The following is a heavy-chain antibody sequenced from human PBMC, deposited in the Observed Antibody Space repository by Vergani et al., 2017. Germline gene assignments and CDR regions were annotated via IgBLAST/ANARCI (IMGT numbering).Heavy chain of an antibody. CDR2: IYYSGST. CDR1: GGSISSSSYY. Sequence: QLQLQESGPGLVKPSETLSLTCTVSGGSISSSSYYWGWILQPPGKGLEWIGSIYYSGSTYYNPSLKSRVTISVDTSKNQFSLKLSSVTAADTAVYYCARHQWLVQYYFDYWGQGTLVTVSS. D-gene: IGHD6-19*01. V-gene: IGHV4-39*01. J-gene: IGHJ4*02. CDR3: ARHQWLVQYYFDY.